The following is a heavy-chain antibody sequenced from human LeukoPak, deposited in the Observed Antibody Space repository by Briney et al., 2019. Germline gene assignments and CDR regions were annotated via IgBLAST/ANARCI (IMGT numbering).Heavy chain of an antibody. CDR1: GFTFSSYA. CDR2: ISGSGGST. Sequence: PGGSLRLSCAASGFTFSSYAMSWVRQAPGKGLVWVSAISGSGGSTYYADSVKGRFTISRDNSKNTLYLQMNSLRAEDTAVYYCAKGPYYYDSSGYYYWGQGTLVTVSS. CDR3: AKGPYYYDSSGYYY. V-gene: IGHV3-23*01. D-gene: IGHD3-22*01. J-gene: IGHJ4*02.